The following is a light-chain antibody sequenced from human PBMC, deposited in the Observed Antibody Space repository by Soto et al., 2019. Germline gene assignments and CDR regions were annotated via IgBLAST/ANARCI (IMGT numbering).Light chain of an antibody. V-gene: IGLV2-14*01. CDR1: SSDVGGSNH. Sequence: QSVLTHPASVSYSPGQSITISCTGTSSDVGGSNHVSWYQQHPGKAPKLMIYDVTNRPSGVSHRFSGSKSGSTASLIFSGLQAEEEADYYCVSFTSSNNYVFGTGTKVTVL. CDR2: DVT. J-gene: IGLJ1*01. CDR3: VSFTSSNNYV.